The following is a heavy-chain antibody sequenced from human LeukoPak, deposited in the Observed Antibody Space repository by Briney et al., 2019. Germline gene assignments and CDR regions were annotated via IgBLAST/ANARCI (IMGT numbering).Heavy chain of an antibody. J-gene: IGHJ3*02. CDR2: INPSGGST. V-gene: IGHV1-46*01. Sequence: ASVKVSCKASGYTFTSYYIQWVRQAPGPGLEWMGIINPSGGSTSYAQKFQGRVTMTRDTSTSTVYMEPSSLRSEDTAVYYCARGDYGDYVRDAFDIWGQGTMVTVSS. CDR3: ARGDYGDYVRDAFDI. CDR1: GYTFTSYY. D-gene: IGHD4-17*01.